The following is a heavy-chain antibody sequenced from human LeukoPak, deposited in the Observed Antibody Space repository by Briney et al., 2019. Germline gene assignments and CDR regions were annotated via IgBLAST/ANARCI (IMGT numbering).Heavy chain of an antibody. J-gene: IGHJ1*01. D-gene: IGHD1-26*01. CDR2: IYHSGST. CDR1: GYSISSGYY. CDR3: ARDIGGGIYLS. V-gene: IGHV4-38-2*02. Sequence: SSETLSLTCAFSGYSISSGYYWGWIRQPPGKGLEWIGNIYHSGSTYYNPSLRSRVTISVDTSKNQFSLKLSSGTAADTAVYYCARDIGGGIYLSWGQGTLVTVSS.